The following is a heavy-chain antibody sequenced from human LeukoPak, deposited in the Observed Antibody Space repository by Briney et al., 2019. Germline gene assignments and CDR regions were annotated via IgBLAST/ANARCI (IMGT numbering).Heavy chain of an antibody. D-gene: IGHD3-10*01. V-gene: IGHV4-59*01. Sequence: PSETLSLTCTVAGGSISSYFWNWIRQPPRKGLEWIVYLYYGGSANYNTSLKSRVTISVDTSKNQFSLKLSSVTAADTVVYYCARESFGAFDIWGHGAMVTVSS. CDR2: LYYGGSA. CDR3: ARESFGAFDI. J-gene: IGHJ3*02. CDR1: GGSISSYF.